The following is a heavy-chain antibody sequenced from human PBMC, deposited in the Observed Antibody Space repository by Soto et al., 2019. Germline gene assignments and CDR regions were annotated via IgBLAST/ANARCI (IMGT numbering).Heavy chain of an antibody. Sequence: GECLILSCATSGFSFSSYTMSWVRPAPGKGLEWVSAISGSGGSTYYADSVKGRFTISRDNSKNTLYLQMNSLRAEDTAVYYCAKSRSFAHMDVWGKGTTVTVSS. CDR1: GFSFSSYT. V-gene: IGHV3-23*01. D-gene: IGHD6-19*01. CDR3: AKSRSFAHMDV. CDR2: ISGSGGST. J-gene: IGHJ6*03.